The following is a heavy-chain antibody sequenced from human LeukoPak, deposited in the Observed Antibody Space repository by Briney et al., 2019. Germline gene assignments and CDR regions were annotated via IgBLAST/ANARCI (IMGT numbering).Heavy chain of an antibody. J-gene: IGHJ4*02. CDR1: GGSVSNYY. CDR3: ARHFAYSSSSYFDY. Sequence: SETLPLTCSVSGGSVSNYYWSWIRQPPGKGLEWIGYVYYTGSTNYNPSLKSRVTMFEDKSKNQFSPRLYSVTVADTAVYYCARHFAYSSSSYFDYWGQGSLVTVSS. CDR2: VYYTGST. V-gene: IGHV4-59*08. D-gene: IGHD6-6*01.